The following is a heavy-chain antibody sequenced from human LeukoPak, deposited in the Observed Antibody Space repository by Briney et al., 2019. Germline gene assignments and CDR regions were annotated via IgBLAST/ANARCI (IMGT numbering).Heavy chain of an antibody. CDR1: GFTFSNAW. CDR2: IKSKTDGGTT. CDR3: TTGGRGYSYGFDY. V-gene: IGHV3-15*01. J-gene: IGHJ4*02. D-gene: IGHD5-18*01. Sequence: GGPLRLSCAASGFTFSNAWMSWVRQAPGKGLEWVGRIKSKTDGGTTDYAAPVKGRFTISGDDSKNTLYLQMNSLKTEDTAVYYCTTGGRGYSYGFDYWGQGTLVTVSS.